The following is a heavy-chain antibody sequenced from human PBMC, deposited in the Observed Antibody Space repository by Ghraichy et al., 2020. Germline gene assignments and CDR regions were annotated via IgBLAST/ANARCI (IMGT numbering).Heavy chain of an antibody. CDR1: GGSISSGIYY. CDR3: ASSPYSPKFFDN. J-gene: IGHJ4*02. CDR2: VFYSGST. D-gene: IGHD2-15*01. V-gene: IGHV4-39*01. Sequence: SQTLSLTCTVSGGSISSGIYYWGWIRQSPGKGLEWIGNVFYSGSTYYNPSLKSRVTISVDMSRDQFSLKLSSVTAADTAVYYCASSPYSPKFFDNWGQGTLVTVSS.